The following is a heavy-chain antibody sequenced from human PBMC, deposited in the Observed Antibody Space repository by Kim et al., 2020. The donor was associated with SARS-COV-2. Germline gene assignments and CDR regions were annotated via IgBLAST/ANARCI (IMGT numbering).Heavy chain of an antibody. CDR3: AKDDLDYFDSSGYTYY. V-gene: IGHV3-33*06. CDR1: GFPFSNYG. CDR2: IWYDGSNK. D-gene: IGHD3-22*01. Sequence: GGSPRLSCAASGFPFSNYGMHWVRQAPGKGLEWVALIWYDGSNKYYADSVKGRFTISRDNSKNTLYLQMNSLRAEDTAVYYCAKDDLDYFDSSGYTYY. J-gene: IGHJ6*01.